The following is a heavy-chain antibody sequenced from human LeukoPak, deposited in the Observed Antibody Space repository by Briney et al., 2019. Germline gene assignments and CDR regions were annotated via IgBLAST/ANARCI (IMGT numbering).Heavy chain of an antibody. J-gene: IGHJ3*02. CDR1: GYTFTCYY. V-gene: IGHV1-2*02. CDR3: ARDGGDYGDYVDAFDI. CDR2: INPNSGGT. D-gene: IGHD4-17*01. Sequence: AWGNFSCKASGYTFTCYYMHWVRQAPGQGLEWMGWINPNSGGTNYEQKFQGRVTMTRDTSISTAYMELSTLRSDDTAVYYCARDGGDYGDYVDAFDIWGQGTMVTVSS.